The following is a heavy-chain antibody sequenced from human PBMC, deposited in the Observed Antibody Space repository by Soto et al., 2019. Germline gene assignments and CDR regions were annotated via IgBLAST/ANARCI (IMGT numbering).Heavy chain of an antibody. Sequence: QVHLVQSGAEVKKPGASVKVSCKASGYTFTSYGITWVRQAPGQGLEWRGWSSAHNGNTDYARKLQGRVIVTRDTSTSTAYMELRSLRSDDTAVYYCARGRYGDYWGQGALVTVSS. V-gene: IGHV1-18*01. D-gene: IGHD1-1*01. CDR1: GYTFTSYG. CDR2: SSAHNGNT. CDR3: ARGRYGDY. J-gene: IGHJ4*02.